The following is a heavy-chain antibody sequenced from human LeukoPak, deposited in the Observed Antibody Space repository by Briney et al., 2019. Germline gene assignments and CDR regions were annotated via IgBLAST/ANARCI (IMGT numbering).Heavy chain of an antibody. CDR1: GFTFSNYY. J-gene: IGHJ4*02. Sequence: PGGSLRLSCAASGFTFSNYYMSWARQAPGKGLEWVSAISGSGGTTYYADSVKGRFTISRDNSKNTLFLQMNSLRAEDTAVYYCAKDYDFWSGPSDYWGQGTLVTVSS. CDR2: ISGSGGTT. D-gene: IGHD3-3*01. CDR3: AKDYDFWSGPSDY. V-gene: IGHV3-23*01.